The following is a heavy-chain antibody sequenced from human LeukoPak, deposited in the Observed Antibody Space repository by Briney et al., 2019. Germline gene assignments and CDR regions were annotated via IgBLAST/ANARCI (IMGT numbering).Heavy chain of an antibody. CDR3: ARADTGDY. V-gene: IGHV1-2*06. CDR1: GYSLTGYY. J-gene: IGHJ4*02. CDR2: INPNSGGT. Sequence: GSVKVSCKASGYSLTGYYIHWVRQAPGQGLEWMGRINPNSGGTNYAQKFQGRVTTTRDTSVSTAYMELSSLRSDDTAVYYCARADTGDYWGQGTLVTVSS. D-gene: IGHD5-18*01.